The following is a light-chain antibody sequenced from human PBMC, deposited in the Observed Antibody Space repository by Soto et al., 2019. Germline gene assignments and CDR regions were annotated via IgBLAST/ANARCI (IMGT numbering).Light chain of an antibody. V-gene: IGLV1-44*01. J-gene: IGLJ3*02. Sequence: QSVLTQPPSASGTPGQRVTISCSGSSSNIGSNTGNWYQQLQGTAPKLLIYSNNQRPSAVPDRFSGSKSGTSASLAISGLQSEDESDYYCSAWDDSLNGLFGGGTKLTVL. CDR1: SSNIGSNT. CDR3: SAWDDSLNGL. CDR2: SNN.